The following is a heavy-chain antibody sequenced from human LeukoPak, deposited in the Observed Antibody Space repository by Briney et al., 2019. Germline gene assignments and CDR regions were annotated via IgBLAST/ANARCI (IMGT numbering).Heavy chain of an antibody. CDR1: GGTFGSYA. D-gene: IGHD6-19*01. J-gene: IGHJ5*02. Sequence: SVKVSCKASGGTFGSYAISWGRQAPGQGLEWVGGIIPIFGTANYAQKFQGRVTITADESTSTAYMELSSLRSEDTAVYYCARGRKAGYSSGWLNARISWGKGTLVTVSS. CDR3: ARGRKAGYSSGWLNARIS. CDR2: IIPIFGTA. V-gene: IGHV1-69*13.